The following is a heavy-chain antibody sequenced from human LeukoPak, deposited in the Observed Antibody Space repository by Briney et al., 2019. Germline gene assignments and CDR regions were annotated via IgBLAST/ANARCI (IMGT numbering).Heavy chain of an antibody. CDR2: IWYDGST. J-gene: IGHJ3*02. D-gene: IGHD3-9*01. CDR1: GFTFSNYG. CDR3: ARDRTTILSSFDI. V-gene: IGHV3-33*01. Sequence: QPGGPLRLSCAASGFTFSNYGMHWVRQAPGKGLEWVAGIWYDGSTYYADSVKGRITISRDNSKNTLYLQMNTLGAEDTAVYYCARDRTTILSSFDIWGQGTMVTVSS.